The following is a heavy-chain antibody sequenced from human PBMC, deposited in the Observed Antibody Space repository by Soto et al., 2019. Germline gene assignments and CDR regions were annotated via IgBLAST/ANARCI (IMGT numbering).Heavy chain of an antibody. D-gene: IGHD3-16*01. J-gene: IGHJ4*02. CDR3: AQGSPLRMGEIHF. Sequence: GGSLRLSCAASGFTVSRTCMSWVRQAPGKGLEWVSGLSGSGNSKYYADSEEGRFTISRDNSKNTLYLQVDSLRAEDTAVYYCAQGSPLRMGEIHFWGQGALVTVSS. V-gene: IGHV3-23*01. CDR2: LSGSGNSK. CDR1: GFTVSRTC.